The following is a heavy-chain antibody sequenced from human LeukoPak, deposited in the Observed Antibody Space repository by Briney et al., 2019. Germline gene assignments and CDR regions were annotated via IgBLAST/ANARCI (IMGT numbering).Heavy chain of an antibody. Sequence: GGSLRLSCAASGFSFNGYAMSWVRQAPGKGLEWVSSISGSGDSTFYADSVKGRFTLSKDTSSNTLFLQMNSLRAEDTAVYYCAKGSRGYTHYYLDSWGQGTHVTVS. J-gene: IGHJ4*02. CDR1: GFSFNGYA. V-gene: IGHV3-23*01. D-gene: IGHD3-10*01. CDR3: AKGSRGYTHYYLDS. CDR2: ISGSGDST.